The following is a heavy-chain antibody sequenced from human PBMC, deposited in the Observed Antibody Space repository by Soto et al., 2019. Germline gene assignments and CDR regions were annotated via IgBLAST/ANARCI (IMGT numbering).Heavy chain of an antibody. D-gene: IGHD6-13*01. CDR2: ISGSGGST. V-gene: IGHV3-23*01. CDR1: GFTFSSYA. Sequence: SGGSLRLSCAASGFTFSSYALNWVRQAPGKGLEWVSSISGSGGSTYYADSVKGRFTISRDNSRNTLFLQMNSLRADDTAIYYCARPSIVAPGTYWGQGTLVTVS. J-gene: IGHJ4*02. CDR3: ARPSIVAPGTY.